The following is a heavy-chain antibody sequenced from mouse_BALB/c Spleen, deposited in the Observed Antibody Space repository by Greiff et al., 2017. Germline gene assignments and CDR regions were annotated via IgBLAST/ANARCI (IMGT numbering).Heavy chain of an antibody. J-gene: IGHJ4*01. CDR3: VRRGKDYAMDY. Sequence: EVHLVESGGGLVQPKGSLKLSCAASGFTFNTYAMNWVRQAPGKGLEWVARIRSKSNNYATYYADSVKDRFTISRDDSQSMLYLQMNNLKTEDTAMYYCVRRGKDYAMDYWGQGTSVTVSS. V-gene: IGHV10-1*02. D-gene: IGHD2-1*01. CDR2: IRSKSNNYAT. CDR1: GFTFNTYA.